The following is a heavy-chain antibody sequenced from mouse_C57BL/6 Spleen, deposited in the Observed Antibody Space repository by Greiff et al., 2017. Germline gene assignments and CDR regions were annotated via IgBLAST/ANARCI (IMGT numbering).Heavy chain of an antibody. V-gene: IGHV14-2*01. CDR1: GSNFNDYY. CDR2: IDPEDGET. CDR3: ARGGNYFDY. D-gene: IGHD1-1*02. J-gene: IGHJ2*01. Sequence: EVQLQQSGAELVKPGASVKLSCKASGSNFNDYYMHWVKQRTEQGLEWIGRIDPEDGETKYAPKFKGKATITADPSSTTAYLQLSSLTSEDTAVYYCARGGNYFDYWGQGTTLTVSS.